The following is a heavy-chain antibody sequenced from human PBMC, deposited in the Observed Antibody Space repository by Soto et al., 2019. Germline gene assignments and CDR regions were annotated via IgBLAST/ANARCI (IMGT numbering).Heavy chain of an antibody. CDR1: GFIFSGSA. V-gene: IGHV3-73*01. Sequence: EVQLVESGGGLVQPGGSLKLSCAASGFIFSGSAVHWVRQASGKGLVWVGRILSKAGNYATAYPASMKGRFTISRDDSENTALRQMNSLKTEDTAVYYCIRGGSPYYYDYWGQGTLVAVSS. CDR2: ILSKAGNYAT. J-gene: IGHJ4*02. CDR3: IRGGSPYYYDY.